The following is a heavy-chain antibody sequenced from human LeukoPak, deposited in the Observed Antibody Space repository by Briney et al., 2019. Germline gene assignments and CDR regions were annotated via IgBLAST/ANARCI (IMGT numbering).Heavy chain of an antibody. J-gene: IGHJ4*02. V-gene: IGHV3-7*01. CDR3: ARDSLHYSSKDY. CDR2: MNQDGSEK. Sequence: PGGSLRLSCAASGFTLRSYWMSWVRQAPGKGLEWVANMNQDGSEKYYVDSVKGRFTISRDNANNSLSLQMNSLRAEDTAVYYCARDSLHYSSKDYWGQGTLVTVSS. CDR1: GFTLRSYW. D-gene: IGHD6-13*01.